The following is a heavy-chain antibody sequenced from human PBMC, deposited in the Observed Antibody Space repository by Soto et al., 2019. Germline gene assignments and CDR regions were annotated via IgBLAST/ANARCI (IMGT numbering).Heavy chain of an antibody. CDR2: VNPSGGDT. CDR1: GYTLTSYY. CDR3: ARGPLYSSSWSFDY. Sequence: ASVKVSCKASGYTLTSYYMHWVRQAPGQGLEWVGIVNPSGGDTSYAQKFQGRVTMTGDTSTSTVYMELTSLRYEDTAVYYCARGPLYSSSWSFDYWGQGTRVTVSS. J-gene: IGHJ4*02. V-gene: IGHV1-46*01. D-gene: IGHD6-13*01.